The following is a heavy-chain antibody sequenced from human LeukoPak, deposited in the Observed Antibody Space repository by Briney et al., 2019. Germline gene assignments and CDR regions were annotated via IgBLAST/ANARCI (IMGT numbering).Heavy chain of an antibody. J-gene: IGHJ4*02. CDR1: GYSFTSYW. Sequence: GESLKISCKGSGYSFTSYWIAWVRQMPGKGLEWMGIIYPGDSDTRYSPSFQGQVTISADKSISTAYLQWSSLKASDTAMYYCARGDYGDFRVFYTLFDYWGQGTLVTVSS. V-gene: IGHV5-51*01. D-gene: IGHD4-17*01. CDR3: ARGDYGDFRVFYTLFDY. CDR2: IYPGDSDT.